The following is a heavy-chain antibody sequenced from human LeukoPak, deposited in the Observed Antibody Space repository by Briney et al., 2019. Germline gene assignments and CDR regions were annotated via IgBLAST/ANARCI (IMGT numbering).Heavy chain of an antibody. J-gene: IGHJ4*02. CDR1: GFTFSSYG. Sequence: GGSLRLSCAASGFTFSSYGMHWVRQAPGKGLEWVAFIRYDGSNKCYADSVKGRFTISRDNSKNTLYLQMNSLRAEDTAVYYCAKDWQQLDDYWGQGTLVTVSS. CDR3: AKDWQQLDDY. V-gene: IGHV3-30*02. D-gene: IGHD6-13*01. CDR2: IRYDGSNK.